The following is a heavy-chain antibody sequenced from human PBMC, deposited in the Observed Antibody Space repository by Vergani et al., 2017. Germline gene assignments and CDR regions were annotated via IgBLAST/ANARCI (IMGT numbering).Heavy chain of an antibody. Sequence: QVQLVESGGGVVQPGRSLRLSCAASGFTFSSYGMHWVRQAPGKGLEWVAVIWYDGSNKYYSDSVKGRFTISRDNSKNTLYLQMNSLRAEDTAVYYCARANDFWGGYYPVSDWGQGTLVTVSS. CDR1: GFTFSSYG. CDR2: IWYDGSNK. J-gene: IGHJ4*02. V-gene: IGHV3-33*08. CDR3: ARANDFWGGYYPVSD. D-gene: IGHD3-3*01.